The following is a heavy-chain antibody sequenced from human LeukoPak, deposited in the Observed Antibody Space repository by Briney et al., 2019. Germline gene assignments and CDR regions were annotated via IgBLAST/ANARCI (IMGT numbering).Heavy chain of an antibody. Sequence: GGSLRLSCEVSGFRLTTYGTHWVRQAPGKGLEWVSAISGSGGSTYYADSVKGRFTISRDNSKNTLYLQMNSLRAEDTAVYYCARILGYCSSTSCYESAGGAFDIWGQGTMVTVSS. D-gene: IGHD2-2*01. V-gene: IGHV3-23*01. CDR2: ISGSGGST. CDR1: GFRLTTYG. CDR3: ARILGYCSSTSCYESAGGAFDI. J-gene: IGHJ3*02.